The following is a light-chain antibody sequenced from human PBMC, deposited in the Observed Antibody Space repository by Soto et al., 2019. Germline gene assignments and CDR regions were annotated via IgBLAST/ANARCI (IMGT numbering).Light chain of an antibody. CDR1: QSLLHITGETF. CDR2: EVS. CDR3: MQSTQLPPT. J-gene: IGKJ5*01. V-gene: IGKV2D-29*02. Sequence: DVVMTQTPLSLSVAPGQPASISCKSSQSLLHITGETFLFWYLQKPGQSPQLXIYEVSTRVSGVPDRCSGSGAGTDFTLEISRVETDDVGIYYCMQSTQLPPTFGQGTRLEIK.